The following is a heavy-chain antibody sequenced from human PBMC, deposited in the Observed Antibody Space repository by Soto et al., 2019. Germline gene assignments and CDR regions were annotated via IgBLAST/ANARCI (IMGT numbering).Heavy chain of an antibody. D-gene: IGHD2-8*01. V-gene: IGHV1-69*13. CDR1: GGTFSSYA. J-gene: IGHJ3*02. Sequence: SVKVSCKASGGTFSSYAISWVRQAPGQGLEWMGGTIPIFGTANYAQKFQGRVTITADESTSTAYMELSSLRSEDTAVYYCARAPYSTSGVCPGAFDIWGQGTMVTVSS. CDR2: TIPIFGTA. CDR3: ARAPYSTSGVCPGAFDI.